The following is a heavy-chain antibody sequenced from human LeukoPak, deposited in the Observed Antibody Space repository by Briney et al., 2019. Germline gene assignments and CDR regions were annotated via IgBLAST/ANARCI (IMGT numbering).Heavy chain of an antibody. CDR1: GFTFSSYA. D-gene: IGHD3-10*01. J-gene: IGHJ4*02. V-gene: IGHV3-23*01. Sequence: PGGSLRLSCAASGFTFSSYAMSWVRQAPGKGLEWVSAISGSGGSTYYADSVKGRFTISRDNSKNTLYLRMNSLRAEDTAVYYCAKDPAPYYYGSGSYPSDYWGQGTLVTVSS. CDR2: ISGSGGST. CDR3: AKDPAPYYYGSGSYPSDY.